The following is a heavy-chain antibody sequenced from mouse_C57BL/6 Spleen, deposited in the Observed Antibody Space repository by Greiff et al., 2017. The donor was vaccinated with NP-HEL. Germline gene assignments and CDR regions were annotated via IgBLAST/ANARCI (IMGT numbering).Heavy chain of an antibody. CDR2: IRNKANNHAT. V-gene: IGHV6-6*01. D-gene: IGHD2-10*01. J-gene: IGHJ4*01. CDR3: TRPFYGNYLMDY. CDR1: GFTFSDAW. Sequence: EVMLVESGGGLVQPGGSMKLSCAASGFTFSDAWMDWVRQSPEKGLEWVAEIRNKANNHATYYAESVKGRFTISRDDSKSSVYLQMNSLRAEDTGIYYCTRPFYGNYLMDYWGQGTSVTVSS.